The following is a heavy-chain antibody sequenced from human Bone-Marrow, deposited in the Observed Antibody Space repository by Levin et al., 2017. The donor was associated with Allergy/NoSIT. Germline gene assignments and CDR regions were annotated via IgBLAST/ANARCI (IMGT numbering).Heavy chain of an antibody. J-gene: IGHJ4*02. CDR2: ISVSGSNI. Sequence: GESLKISCAASGFTFSTFGMNWVRQAPGKGLEWVSYISVSGSNIDYADSVKGRFTISRDNVKNSLYLQMNSLRDEDTAVYYCARQLGLDYWGQGTLVTVSS. V-gene: IGHV3-48*02. D-gene: IGHD1-1*01. CDR1: GFTFSTFG. CDR3: ARQLGLDY.